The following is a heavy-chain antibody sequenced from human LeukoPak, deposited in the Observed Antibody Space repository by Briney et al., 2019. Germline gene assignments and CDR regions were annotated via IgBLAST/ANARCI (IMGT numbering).Heavy chain of an antibody. V-gene: IGHV3-9*01. CDR1: GFTFDDYA. D-gene: IGHD6-13*01. J-gene: IGHJ5*02. CDR2: ISWNSGSI. Sequence: GRSLRLSCAASGFTFDDYAMHWVRQAPGKGLGWVSGISWNSGSIGYADSVKGRFTISRDNAKNSLYLQMNSLRAEDTALYYCAKGFYSSSWYCCDPWGQGTLVTVSS. CDR3: AKGFYSSSWYCCDP.